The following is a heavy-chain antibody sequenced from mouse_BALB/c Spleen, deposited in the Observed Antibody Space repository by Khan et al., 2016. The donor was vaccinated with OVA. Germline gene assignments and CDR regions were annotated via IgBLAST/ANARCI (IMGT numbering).Heavy chain of an antibody. J-gene: IGHJ4*01. Sequence: QVQLQQSGAELAKPGASVKMSCKASGYTFTSYWMHWVKQRPGPGLEWIGYINPSTGYTEYNQKFKDKATLTTDKSSSTAYMQLSSLTSEDSAVYYCAASILFYYSMDYWGQGTSVTVSS. D-gene: IGHD6-1*01. CDR3: AASILFYYSMDY. CDR1: GYTFTSYW. V-gene: IGHV1-7*01. CDR2: INPSTGYT.